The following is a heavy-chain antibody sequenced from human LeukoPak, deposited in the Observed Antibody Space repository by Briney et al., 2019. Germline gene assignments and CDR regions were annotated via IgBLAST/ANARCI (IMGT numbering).Heavy chain of an antibody. CDR1: GYTFTGYY. V-gene: IGHV1-2*02. CDR2: INPNSGGT. D-gene: IGHD6-13*01. J-gene: IGHJ4*02. CDR3: ATTKQQLLRGYFDY. Sequence: ASLKVSCKASGYTFTGYYMHWVRQAPGQGLEWMGWINPNSGGTNYAQKFQGRVTMTRDTSISTAYMELSRLRSDDTAVYYCATTKQQLLRGYFDYWGQGTLVTVSS.